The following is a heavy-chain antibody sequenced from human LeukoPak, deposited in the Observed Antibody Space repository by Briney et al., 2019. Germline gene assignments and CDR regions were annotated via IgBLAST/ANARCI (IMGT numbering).Heavy chain of an antibody. D-gene: IGHD6-13*01. V-gene: IGHV4-4*02. Sequence: SGTLSLTCAVSGGSISSSNWWSWVRQPPGKGLEWIGEIYHRGSTNYNPSLKSRVTISVDKSKNQFSLKLSSVTAADTAVYYCARARTYSSSWYGYFQRWGQGTLVTVSS. CDR1: GGSISSSNW. CDR3: ARARTYSSSWYGYFQR. J-gene: IGHJ1*01. CDR2: IYHRGST.